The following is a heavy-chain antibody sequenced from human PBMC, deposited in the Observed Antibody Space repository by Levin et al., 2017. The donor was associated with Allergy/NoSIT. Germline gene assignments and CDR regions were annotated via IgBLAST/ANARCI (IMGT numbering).Heavy chain of an antibody. CDR2: IKSKAFGGTT. V-gene: IGHV3-49*03. CDR3: STDEYGFGRADVF. CDR1: GFTFSNYA. D-gene: IGHD3-10*01. J-gene: IGHJ4*02. Sequence: GGSLRLSCTAFGFTFSNYAMSWFRQAPGKGLEWVGFIKSKAFGGTTDYAASVRGRFAISRDDSKSIAYLQMNSLKTEDTAMYYCSTDEYGFGRADVFWGQGTLVTVSS.